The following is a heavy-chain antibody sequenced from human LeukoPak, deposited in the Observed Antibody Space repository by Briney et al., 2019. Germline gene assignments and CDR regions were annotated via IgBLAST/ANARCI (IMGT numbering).Heavy chain of an antibody. V-gene: IGHV4-34*01. J-gene: IGHJ4*02. CDR3: ASLRSRDY. CDR2: INHSGST. D-gene: IGHD3-16*01. CDR1: GASISSDY. Sequence: SETLSLTCTVSGASISSDYWSWIRQPPGKGLKWIGEINHSGSTNYNPSLKSRVTISVDTSKNQFSLKLSSVTAADTAVYYCASLRSRDYWGQGTLVTVSS.